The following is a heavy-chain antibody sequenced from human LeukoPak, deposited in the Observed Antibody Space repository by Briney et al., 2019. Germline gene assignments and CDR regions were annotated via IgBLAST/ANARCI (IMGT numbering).Heavy chain of an antibody. D-gene: IGHD3-10*02. CDR3: SRVDEYARGSGVILDC. CDR2: ISSYNCNT. Sequence: GASVKVSCKSSVYTFTSYGISRVRQAPSQGLEGMGWISSYNCNTNYAQKLHGRVIMTTDTYTSTTSMALKSLRSSAPPTEFCSRVDEYARGSGVILDCWGQGTLVSV. V-gene: IGHV1-18*01. J-gene: IGHJ4*02. CDR1: VYTFTSYG.